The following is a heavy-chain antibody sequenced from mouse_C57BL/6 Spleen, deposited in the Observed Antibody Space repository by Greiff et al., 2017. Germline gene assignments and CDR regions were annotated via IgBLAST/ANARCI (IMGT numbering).Heavy chain of an antibody. J-gene: IGHJ4*01. CDR2: FHPYNDDT. V-gene: IGHV1-47*01. D-gene: IGHD2-4*01. Sequence: LVESGAELVKPGASVKMSCKASGYTFTTYPIEWMKQNHGKSLEWIGNFHPYNDDTKYNEKFKGKATLTVEKSSSTVYLELSRLTSDDSAVYYCARGFYDYDEGGAMDYWGQGTSVTVSS. CDR1: GYTFTTYP. CDR3: ARGFYDYDEGGAMDY.